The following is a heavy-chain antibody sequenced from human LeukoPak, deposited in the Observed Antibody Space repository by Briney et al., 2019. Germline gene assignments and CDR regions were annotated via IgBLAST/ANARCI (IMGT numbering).Heavy chain of an antibody. Sequence: SVKVSCKASGGTFSSYAISGVRQAPGKGLEGMGRIIPILGIANYAQKFQGRVTITADKSTSTAYMELSSLSSEDTAVYYCARGGVEGMAPCYWGQGTLVTVSS. V-gene: IGHV1-69*04. CDR2: IIPILGIA. J-gene: IGHJ4*02. CDR3: ARGGVEGMAPCY. CDR1: GGTFSSYA. D-gene: IGHD5-24*01.